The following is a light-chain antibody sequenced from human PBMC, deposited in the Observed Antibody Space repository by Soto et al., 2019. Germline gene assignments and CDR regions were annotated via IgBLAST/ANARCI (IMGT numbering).Light chain of an antibody. J-gene: IGKJ2*01. Sequence: EIVMTQSPATLSVSPGERVTLSCRASESVSSNLAWYQQKPGQAPSLLIYGAFTMATCIPARFSGSGSGTEFTLTISSLQAEDFAIYYCLQYNHWPPYTFGQGTKLEIK. CDR1: ESVSSN. CDR2: GAF. CDR3: LQYNHWPPYT. V-gene: IGKV3-15*01.